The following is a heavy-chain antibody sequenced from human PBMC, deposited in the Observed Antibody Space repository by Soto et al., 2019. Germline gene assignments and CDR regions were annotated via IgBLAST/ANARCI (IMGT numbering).Heavy chain of an antibody. Sequence: QVQLVESGGGVVQPGRSLRVSCAASGFTLSGYAMHWVRQAPGKGLQWVAIIRYDGSLESYAESVRGRFTISRDNSNNTLFLLMNSLRPEDTAVYYCARDHHDSTGSYRIDSWGQGTLVTVSS. CDR2: IRYDGSLE. J-gene: IGHJ4*02. CDR1: GFTLSGYA. V-gene: IGHV3-30-3*01. CDR3: ARDHHDSTGSYRIDS. D-gene: IGHD3-22*01.